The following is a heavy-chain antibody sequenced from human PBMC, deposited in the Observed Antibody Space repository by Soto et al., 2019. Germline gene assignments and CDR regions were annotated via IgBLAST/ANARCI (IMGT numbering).Heavy chain of an antibody. D-gene: IGHD3-9*01. Sequence: SETLSLTCTVSGGSISSYYWSWIRQTPGKGLEWIGYIYYTGSTNYNPSLKSRVTISVDTSKNQFSLKLSSVTAADTAVYYCARAALTATDLFVPWGQGTLVTV. CDR3: ARAALTATDLFVP. CDR2: IYYTGST. V-gene: IGHV4-59*08. CDR1: GGSISSYY. J-gene: IGHJ5*02.